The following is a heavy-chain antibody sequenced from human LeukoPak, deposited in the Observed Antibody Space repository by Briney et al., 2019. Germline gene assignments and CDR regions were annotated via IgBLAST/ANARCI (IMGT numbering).Heavy chain of an antibody. CDR1: VSISSSFG. V-gene: IGHV1-18*01. CDR2: ITSYNAQT. J-gene: IGHJ4*01. Sequence: AGVNVSCKASVSISSSFGINWGLDAPGHGLECWGCITSYNAQTNYAQTLQTRATFTTATSTTLAFLELRSLSSDDTDVSYCAYSTSTWSSFDYWGQGTLVTVSS. CDR3: AYSTSTWSSFDY. D-gene: IGHD6-13*01.